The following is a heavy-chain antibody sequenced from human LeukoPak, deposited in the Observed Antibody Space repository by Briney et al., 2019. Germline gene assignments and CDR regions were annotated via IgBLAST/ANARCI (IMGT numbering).Heavy chain of an antibody. CDR3: AKTPSVDFWSGYPGY. CDR1: GFTFSNAW. D-gene: IGHD3-3*01. CDR2: IKTKTEGGTT. V-gene: IGHV3-15*01. Sequence: GGSLRLSCAASGFTFSNAWMNWVRQAPGKGLEWVSRIKTKTEGGTTDYAAPVKGRFTISRDDSKNTVYLQMNSLKTEDTAVYYCAKTPSVDFWSGYPGYWGQGTLVTVSS. J-gene: IGHJ4*02.